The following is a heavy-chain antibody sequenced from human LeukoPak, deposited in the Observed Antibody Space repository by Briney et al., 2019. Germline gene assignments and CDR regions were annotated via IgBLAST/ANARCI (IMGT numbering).Heavy chain of an antibody. D-gene: IGHD5-24*01. CDR3: AKWGSGRDGYNGAGY. Sequence: GGSLRLSCAASGFTFSRYALHWVRQAPGKGLEYVSSISTNGGSTYYANSVKGRFTISRDNSKNTLFLQLGSLRAEDTAVYYCAKWGSGRDGYNGAGYWGQGTLVTVSS. J-gene: IGHJ4*02. CDR1: GFTFSRYA. V-gene: IGHV3-64*01. CDR2: ISTNGGST.